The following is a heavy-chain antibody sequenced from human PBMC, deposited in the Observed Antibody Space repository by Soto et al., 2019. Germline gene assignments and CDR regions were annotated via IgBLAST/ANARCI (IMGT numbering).Heavy chain of an antibody. J-gene: IGHJ5*02. D-gene: IGHD2-15*01. V-gene: IGHV4-59*01. CDR3: ARDRGGIVVASHPLGEWFDP. CDR2: MSQSGTT. CDR1: GGSIGTYF. Sequence: QVQLQESGPGLVKPSETLSLTCTVSGGSIGTYFWSWIRQSPGKGLEWIAYMSQSGTTSYNPSLKSRATISVDTSKNQFSLKLTSVTAADTAVYYCARDRGGIVVASHPLGEWFDPWGQGTLVTVSS.